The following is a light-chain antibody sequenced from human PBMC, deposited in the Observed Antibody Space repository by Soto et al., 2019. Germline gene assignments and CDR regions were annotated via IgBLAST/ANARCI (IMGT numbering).Light chain of an antibody. J-gene: IGKJ1*01. V-gene: IGKV3-20*01. CDR2: GAS. CDR1: QSVSNTY. CDR3: QQHDNSPWM. Sequence: EVVLTQSPGTLSLSPGERATLSCRASQSVSNTYVAWYQHIPGQTPRLLIYGASNRATGIPGRFSGSGSGTDFTLTISRLEPEDFAVYYCQQHDNSPWMFGQGTKVDI.